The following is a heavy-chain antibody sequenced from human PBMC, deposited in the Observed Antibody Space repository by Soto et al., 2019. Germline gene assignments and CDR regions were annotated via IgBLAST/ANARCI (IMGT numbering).Heavy chain of an antibody. D-gene: IGHD2-2*01. V-gene: IGHV3-23*01. CDR1: GFTFSRYG. Sequence: GSLRLSCVASGFTFSRYGMSWVRQAPGKGLEWVSTINSNGDSTYYADSVKGRFTISRDNSRNSLYLQVNSLRAEDTAVYYCARVPDLYYCSRPSCLYYSHYRGPAALLTVSS. CDR2: INSNGDST. CDR3: ARVPDLYYCSRPSCLYYSHY. J-gene: IGHJ4*02.